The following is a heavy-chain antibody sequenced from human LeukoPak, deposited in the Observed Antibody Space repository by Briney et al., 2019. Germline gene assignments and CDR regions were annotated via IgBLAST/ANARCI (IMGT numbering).Heavy chain of an antibody. J-gene: IGHJ6*03. Sequence: SVKVSCKASGGTFSSHSITWVRQAPGQGLEWMGGIMPLFNTANYAQQFQGRVTITTDESTSTAYMELSSLRFEDTAMYYCARVDRYHYYLDVWGKGTTVTVSS. V-gene: IGHV1-69*05. CDR2: IMPLFNTA. CDR1: GGTFSSHS. CDR3: ARVDRYHYYLDV.